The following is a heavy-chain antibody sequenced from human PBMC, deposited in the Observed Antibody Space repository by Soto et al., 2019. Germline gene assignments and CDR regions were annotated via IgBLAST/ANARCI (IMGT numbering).Heavy chain of an antibody. J-gene: IGHJ6*02. CDR3: ARGNLVRVRQPGMDV. Sequence: AVKVSCKASGYTFTRYAMHWGRQGPGQKAEGMGWVNAGNGNKKYSQKVQGRVTITKDTSASTDYMEPRSLRSEDTAVYYCARGNLVRVRQPGMDVWGQGTTVIVSS. V-gene: IGHV1-3*01. D-gene: IGHD6-13*01. CDR2: VNAGNGNK. CDR1: GYTFTRYA.